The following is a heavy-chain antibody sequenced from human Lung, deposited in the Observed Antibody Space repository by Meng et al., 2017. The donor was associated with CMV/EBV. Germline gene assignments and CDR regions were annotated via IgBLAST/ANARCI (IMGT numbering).Heavy chain of an antibody. Sequence: SQTLSLTCAISGDSVSSNSATWNWIRQSPSRGLEWLGRTDYKSKCNHDYAVSVKSRISFNPDTSRNQFSLQLSYVTPEDTAAYYCARVFGDLTGYVFDYWGQGTLVTVSS. CDR2: TDYKSKCNH. CDR1: GDSVSSNSAT. CDR3: ARVFGDLTGYVFDY. D-gene: IGHD3-9*01. V-gene: IGHV6-1*01. J-gene: IGHJ4*02.